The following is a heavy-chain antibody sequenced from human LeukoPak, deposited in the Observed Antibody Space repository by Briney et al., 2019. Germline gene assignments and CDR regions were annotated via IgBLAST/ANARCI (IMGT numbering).Heavy chain of an antibody. Sequence: GGSLRVSCAASGLTGSHNYVSWVRQAPGKGLEWVSAIHTSGHTCYADSVKGRFTISRDTSKNTLYLQINSLRVEDTAVYYCIVFGDSNHWGQGTLVTVSS. CDR2: IHTSGHT. J-gene: IGHJ5*02. V-gene: IGHV3-53*01. CDR1: GLTGSHNY. D-gene: IGHD4-17*01. CDR3: IVFGDSNH.